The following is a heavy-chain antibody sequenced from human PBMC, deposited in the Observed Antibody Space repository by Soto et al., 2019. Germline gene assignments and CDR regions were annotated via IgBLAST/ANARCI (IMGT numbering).Heavy chain of an antibody. CDR2: ISYDGSNK. D-gene: IGHD5-12*01. CDR1: GFTFSSYG. V-gene: IGHV3-30*18. CDR3: AKGGGPVDRETTPLNWFDP. Sequence: GGSLRLSCAASGFTFSSYGMHWVRQAPGKGLEWVAVISYDGSNKYYADSVKGRFTISRDNSKNTLYLQMNSLRAEDTAVYYCAKGGGPVDRETTPLNWFDPWGQGTLVTVSS. J-gene: IGHJ5*02.